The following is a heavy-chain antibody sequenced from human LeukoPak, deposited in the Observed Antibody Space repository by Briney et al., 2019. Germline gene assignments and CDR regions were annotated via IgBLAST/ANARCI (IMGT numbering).Heavy chain of an antibody. CDR1: GFPFIEYS. V-gene: IGHV3-48*01. Sequence: GGSLRLSCTASGFPFIEYSMNWVRQAPGKGLEWISYIGIDSGNTKYADSVRGRFTISTDKAKNSLYLQMNSPRVEDTAVYYCARDHNYAFDNWGQGTLVSVAS. CDR3: ARDHNYAFDN. J-gene: IGHJ4*02. D-gene: IGHD1-1*01. CDR2: IGIDSGNT.